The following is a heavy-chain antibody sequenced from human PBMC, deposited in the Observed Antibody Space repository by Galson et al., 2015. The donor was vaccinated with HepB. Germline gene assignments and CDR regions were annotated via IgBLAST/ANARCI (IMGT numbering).Heavy chain of an antibody. Sequence: SLRLSCAASGFTFSSYSLNWVRQAPGKGLEWVSYISSSSSTIYYADSVKGRFTISRDNAKNSLYLQMNSLRAEDTAVYYCASDYFGSGSYGYYFYGMDVWGQGTTVTVSS. CDR3: ASDYFGSGSYGYYFYGMDV. J-gene: IGHJ6*02. CDR1: GFTFSSYS. CDR2: ISSSSSTI. D-gene: IGHD3-10*01. V-gene: IGHV3-48*04.